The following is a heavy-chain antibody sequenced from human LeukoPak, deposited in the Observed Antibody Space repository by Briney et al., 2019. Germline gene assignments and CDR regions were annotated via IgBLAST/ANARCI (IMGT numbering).Heavy chain of an antibody. D-gene: IGHD6-19*01. CDR1: GGSISSSSYY. Sequence: SETLSLTCTVSGGSISSSSYYWGWIRQPPGKGLEWIGSIYYSGSTYYNPSLKSRVTISVDTSKNQFSLKLNSVTAADTAVYYCARSPIGSYSSGWYSAFDIWGQGTMVTVSS. V-gene: IGHV4-39*01. J-gene: IGHJ3*02. CDR3: ARSPIGSYSSGWYSAFDI. CDR2: IYYSGST.